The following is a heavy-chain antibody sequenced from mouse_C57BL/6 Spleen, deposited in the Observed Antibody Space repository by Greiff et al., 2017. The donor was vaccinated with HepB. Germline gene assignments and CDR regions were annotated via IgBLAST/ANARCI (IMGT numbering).Heavy chain of an antibody. CDR1: GYTFTDYN. V-gene: IGHV1-18*01. CDR2: INPNNGGT. Sequence: EVKLVESGPELVKPGASVKIPCKASGYTFTDYNMDWVKQSHGKSLEWIGDINPNNGGTIYNQKFKGKATLTVDKSSSTAYMELRSLTSEDTAVYYCARSTTVVDYAMDYWGQGTSVTVSS. J-gene: IGHJ4*01. CDR3: ARSTTVVDYAMDY. D-gene: IGHD1-1*01.